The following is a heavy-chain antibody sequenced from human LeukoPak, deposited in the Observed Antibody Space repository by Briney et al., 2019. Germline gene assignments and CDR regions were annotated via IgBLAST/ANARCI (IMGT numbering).Heavy chain of an antibody. CDR3: AREGVVDTAMAFYYYYYMDV. Sequence: GGSLRLSCAVSGFTFSSYEMNWVRQAPGKGLEWVSYISSSGSTIYYADSVKGRFTISRDNAKNSLYLQMNSLRAEDTAVYYCAREGVVDTAMAFYYYYYMDVWGKGTTVTVSS. CDR1: GFTFSSYE. D-gene: IGHD5-18*01. V-gene: IGHV3-48*03. J-gene: IGHJ6*03. CDR2: ISSSGSTI.